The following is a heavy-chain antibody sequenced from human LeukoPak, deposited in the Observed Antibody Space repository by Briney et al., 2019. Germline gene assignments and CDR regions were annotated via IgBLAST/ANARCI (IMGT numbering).Heavy chain of an antibody. Sequence: GSLRLSCAASGFTFSSYAMHWVRQPPGKGLEWIGEIYHSGSTNYNPSLKSRVTISVDKSKNQFSLKLSSVTAADTAVYYCARSNCSSTSCYTGWLRDDAFDIWGQGTMVTVSS. CDR3: ARSNCSSTSCYTGWLRDDAFDI. CDR1: GFTFSSYA. J-gene: IGHJ3*02. D-gene: IGHD2-2*02. CDR2: IYHSGST. V-gene: IGHV4-4*02.